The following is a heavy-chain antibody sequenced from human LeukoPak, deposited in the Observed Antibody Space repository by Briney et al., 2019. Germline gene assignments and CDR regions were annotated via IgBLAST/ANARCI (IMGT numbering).Heavy chain of an antibody. V-gene: IGHV4-4*02. Sequence: PSGTLSLTCAVSGGSISSSNWWSWVRQPPGKGLEWIGEIYHSGSTNYNPSLKSRVTISVDTSKNQFSLKLSSVTAADTAVYYCARDQGDDSSGYYWGYFDYWGQGTLVTVSS. D-gene: IGHD3-22*01. CDR3: ARDQGDDSSGYYWGYFDY. CDR1: GGSISSSNW. J-gene: IGHJ4*02. CDR2: IYHSGST.